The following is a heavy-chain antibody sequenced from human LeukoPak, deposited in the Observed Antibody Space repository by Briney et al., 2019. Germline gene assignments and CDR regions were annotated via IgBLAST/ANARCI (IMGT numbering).Heavy chain of an antibody. D-gene: IGHD2-15*01. V-gene: IGHV3-11*01. CDR3: ARAPRRSGGSCYYVDY. CDR1: GFTFSDYY. CDR2: ISSSGSTI. J-gene: IGHJ4*02. Sequence: GGSLRLSCAASGFTFSDYYMSWIRQAPGKGLEWVSYISSSGSTIYYADSVKGRFTISRDNAKNSLYLQMNSLRAEDAAVYYCARAPRRSGGSCYYVDYWGQGTLVTVSS.